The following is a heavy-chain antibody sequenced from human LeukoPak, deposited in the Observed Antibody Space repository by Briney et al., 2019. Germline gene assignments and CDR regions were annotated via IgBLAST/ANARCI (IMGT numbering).Heavy chain of an antibody. V-gene: IGHV3-23*01. J-gene: IGHJ6*02. CDR1: GFTFSSYA. D-gene: IGHD2-15*01. Sequence: AGGSLRLSCAASGFTFSSYAMSWVRQAPGKGLEWVSAISGSGGSTYYADSVKDRFTISRDNSKNTLYLQMNSLRAEDTAVYYCAKDEVVYYYYGMDVWGQGTTVTVSS. CDR3: AKDEVVYYYYGMDV. CDR2: ISGSGGST.